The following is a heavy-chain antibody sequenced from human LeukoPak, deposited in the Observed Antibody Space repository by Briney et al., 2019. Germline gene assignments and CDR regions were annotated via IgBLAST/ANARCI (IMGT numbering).Heavy chain of an antibody. CDR3: ARHTYQLPSGY. D-gene: IGHD2-2*01. CDR2: IYYSGST. Sequence: SETLSLTCSVSGDSISSDYWSWIRQPPGKGLEWIGSIYYSGSTYYNPSLKSRVTISVDTSKNQFSLKLSSVTAADTAVYYCARHTYQLPSGYWGQGTLVTVSS. V-gene: IGHV4-39*01. J-gene: IGHJ4*02. CDR1: GDSISSDY.